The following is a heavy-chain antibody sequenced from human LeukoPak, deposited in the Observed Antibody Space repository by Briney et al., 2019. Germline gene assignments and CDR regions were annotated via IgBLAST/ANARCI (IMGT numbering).Heavy chain of an antibody. Sequence: GGSLRLSCAASGFTFSAYGMHWVRQAPGMGLEWVAVILYDGTNKYYTDSVKGRFTISRDNSQNTLYLQMNSLRTEDTAVYYCARDRGVGVADFDYWGQGTVVTVSS. CDR3: ARDRGVGVADFDY. J-gene: IGHJ4*02. V-gene: IGHV3-30*03. D-gene: IGHD6-19*01. CDR2: ILYDGTNK. CDR1: GFTFSAYG.